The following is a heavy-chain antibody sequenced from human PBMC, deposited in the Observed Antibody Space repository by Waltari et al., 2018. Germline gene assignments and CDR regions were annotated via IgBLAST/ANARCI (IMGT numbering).Heavy chain of an antibody. CDR2: IKQDGSEK. D-gene: IGHD1-26*01. V-gene: IGHV3-7*01. CDR3: ARDLSGSYDY. J-gene: IGHJ4*02. Sequence: EVQLVESGGGLVQPGGSLRLSCAASGFTFSSYWMSWVRQAPGKGLEWVANIKQDGSEKYYVDAGKGRFTIARDNAKNSLYLQMNSLRAEDTAVYYCARDLSGSYDYWGQGTLVTVSS. CDR1: GFTFSSYW.